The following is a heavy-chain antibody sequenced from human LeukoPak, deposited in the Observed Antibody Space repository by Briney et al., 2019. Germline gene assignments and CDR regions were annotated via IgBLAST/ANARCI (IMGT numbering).Heavy chain of an antibody. CDR1: GFTFSSYW. V-gene: IGHV3-7*03. CDR2: IKQDGSEK. CDR3: ARDTFSTLHTAWFGERSYGMDV. J-gene: IGHJ6*02. D-gene: IGHD3-10*01. Sequence: GGSLRLSCAASGFTFSSYWMSWVRQAPGKGLEWVANIKQDGSEKYYVDSVKGRFTISRDNAKNSLYLQMNSLRAEDTAVYYCARDTFSTLHTAWFGERSYGMDVWGQGTTVTVSS.